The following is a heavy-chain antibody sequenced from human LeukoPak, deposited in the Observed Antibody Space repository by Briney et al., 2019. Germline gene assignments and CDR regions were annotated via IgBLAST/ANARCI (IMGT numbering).Heavy chain of an antibody. CDR1: GGSLSNGDYY. CDR3: AGAAAGRFDY. Sequence: SQTLSLTCSVSGGSLSNGDYYWSRIRQPAGKGLEWIGRIYTSGSTNYNPSLKSRVTMSVDTSKNQFSLKLSSVTAADTAVYYCAGAAAGRFDYWGQGTLVTVSS. D-gene: IGHD6-13*01. J-gene: IGHJ4*02. CDR2: IYTSGST. V-gene: IGHV4-61*02.